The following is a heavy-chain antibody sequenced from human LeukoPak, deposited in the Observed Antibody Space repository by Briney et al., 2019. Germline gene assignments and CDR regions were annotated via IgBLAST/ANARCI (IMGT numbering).Heavy chain of an antibody. D-gene: IGHD5-18*01. CDR2: INHSGST. J-gene: IGHJ6*03. CDR1: GGSFSGYY. V-gene: IGHV4-34*01. Sequence: SETLSLTCAVYGGSFSGYYWSWIRQPPGKGLEWIGEINHSGSTNYNPPLKSRVTISVDTSKNQFSLKLSSVTAADTAVYYCARGRSYSYGLRTYYYYYMDVWGKGTTVTVSS. CDR3: ARGRSYSYGLRTYYYYYMDV.